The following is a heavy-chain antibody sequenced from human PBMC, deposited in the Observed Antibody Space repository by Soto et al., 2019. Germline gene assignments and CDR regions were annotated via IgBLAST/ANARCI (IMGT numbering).Heavy chain of an antibody. CDR1: GYSFTSYW. D-gene: IGHD2-2*02. V-gene: IGHV5-51*01. Sequence: GESLKISCKGSGYSFTSYWIGWVRQMPGKGLEWMGIIYPGDSDTRYSPSFQGQVTISADKSISTAYLQWSSLKASDTAMYYCAKTVVPDAIGALVYFDPWGQGTLVTVSS. J-gene: IGHJ5*02. CDR3: AKTVVPDAIGALVYFDP. CDR2: IYPGDSDT.